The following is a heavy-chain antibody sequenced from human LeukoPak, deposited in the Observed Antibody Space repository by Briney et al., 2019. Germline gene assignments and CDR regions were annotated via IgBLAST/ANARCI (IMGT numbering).Heavy chain of an antibody. CDR1: GFTFSRSA. CDR2: ISYDGTNN. Sequence: GKSLRLSCVASGFTFSRSAFHWVRQAPGKGLDWVALISYDGTNNYYADSVKGRFTISRDNTRGTLYLQMDSLRIDDTAVYYCAKGSYTPGWYNYLDLGGQGALVTVSS. D-gene: IGHD6-19*01. J-gene: IGHJ1*01. V-gene: IGHV3-30*18. CDR3: AKGSYTPGWYNYLDL.